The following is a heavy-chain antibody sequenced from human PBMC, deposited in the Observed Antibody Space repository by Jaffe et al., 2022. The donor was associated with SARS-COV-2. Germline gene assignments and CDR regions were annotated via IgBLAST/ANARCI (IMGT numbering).Heavy chain of an antibody. Sequence: EVQLVESGGGLVKPGGSLRLSCAASGFTFSNAWMSWVRQAPGKGLEWVGRIKSKTDGGTTDYAAPVKGRFTISRDDSKNTLYLQMNSLKTEDTAVYYCTTDPAVTTVTTDPDYWGQGTLVTVSS. CDR3: TTDPAVTTVTTDPDY. D-gene: IGHD4-17*01. V-gene: IGHV3-15*01. J-gene: IGHJ4*02. CDR2: IKSKTDGGTT. CDR1: GFTFSNAW.